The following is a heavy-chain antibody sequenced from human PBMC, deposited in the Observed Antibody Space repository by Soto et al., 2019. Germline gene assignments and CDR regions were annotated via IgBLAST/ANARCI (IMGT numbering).Heavy chain of an antibody. D-gene: IGHD3-3*01. V-gene: IGHV4-34*01. CDR2: INHSGST. CDR1: GGSFSGYY. Sequence: PSETLSLTCAVYGGSFSGYYWSWIRQPPGKGLEWIGEINHSGSTNYNPSLKSRVTISVDTSKNQFSLKLSSVTAADTAVYYCARGRRIFGVVTPSSWLVGLDYWGQGTLVTVSS. CDR3: ARGRRIFGVVTPSSWLVGLDY. J-gene: IGHJ4*02.